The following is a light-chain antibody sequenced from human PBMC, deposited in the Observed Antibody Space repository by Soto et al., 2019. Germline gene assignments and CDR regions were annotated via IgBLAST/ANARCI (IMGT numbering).Light chain of an antibody. CDR3: CSYTTRSTYV. Sequence: QSVLTQPASVSGSPGQSIAISCTGTSSDVGAYNYVSWYQQHPGKAPKLMIYDVNNRPSGVSNRFSGSKSGNTASLTISGLQAEDEADYSCCSYTTRSTYVFGTGTKVTVL. CDR1: SSDVGAYNY. J-gene: IGLJ1*01. V-gene: IGLV2-14*03. CDR2: DVN.